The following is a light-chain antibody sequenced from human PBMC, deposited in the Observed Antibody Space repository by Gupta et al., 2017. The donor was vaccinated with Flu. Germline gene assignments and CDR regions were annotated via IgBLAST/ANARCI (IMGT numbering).Light chain of an antibody. CDR2: AAS. CDR1: QAISNF. Sequence: DIQMSQSPSSLSASVGDRVTITFRASQAISNFLAWYQQKPGKVPKLVIYAASTLQSGVSSRFSGSGSGTDFTLTISNLQPEDVATYYCQKYNNALRTFGPGTKLEIK. J-gene: IGKJ2*02. V-gene: IGKV1-27*01. CDR3: QKYNNALRT.